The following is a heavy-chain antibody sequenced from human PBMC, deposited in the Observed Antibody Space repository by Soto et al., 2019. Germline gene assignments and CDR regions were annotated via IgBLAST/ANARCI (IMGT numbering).Heavy chain of an antibody. CDR2: ISAHDGKT. J-gene: IGHJ6*02. V-gene: IGHV1-18*01. CDR1: CYTLTSYT. CDR3: EREKHMVRGAIINYYGMDV. Sequence: SGKVSFKGSCYTLTSYTLSWVRQAPVQGPEWMGWISAHDGKTNYAQNLQGRVTMNTDTSTNTAYMELRSLRSDDTAVYYCEREKHMVRGAIINYYGMDVWGQGTTVTVSS. D-gene: IGHD3-10*01.